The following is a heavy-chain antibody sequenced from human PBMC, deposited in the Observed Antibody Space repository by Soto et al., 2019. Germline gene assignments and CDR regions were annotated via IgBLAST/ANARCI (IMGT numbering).Heavy chain of an antibody. J-gene: IGHJ4*02. CDR3: TRSLAIDFDS. CDR2: IRRMAYGGTT. CDR1: GFNFGACA. Sequence: RRLSCSASGFNFGACAMSWVRQAPGKGLEWVGFIRRMAYGGTTDYAASVKGRFSISRDDSKSIVYLQMNSLEIEDTAVYYCTRSLAIDFDSWGQGTLVTVSS. V-gene: IGHV3-49*04.